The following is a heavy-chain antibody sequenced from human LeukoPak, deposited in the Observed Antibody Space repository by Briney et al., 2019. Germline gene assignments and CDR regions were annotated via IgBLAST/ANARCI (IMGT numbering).Heavy chain of an antibody. CDR3: ARDILGSSGYYYSIDY. Sequence: PRASVKVSCKASGYTFTSYGISWVRQAPGQGLEWMGWISAYNGNTNYAQKLQGRVTMTTDTSTSTAYMELRSLRSDDTAVYYCARDILGSSGYYYSIDYWGQGTLVTVSS. CDR1: GYTFTSYG. V-gene: IGHV1-18*01. J-gene: IGHJ4*02. D-gene: IGHD3-22*01. CDR2: ISAYNGNT.